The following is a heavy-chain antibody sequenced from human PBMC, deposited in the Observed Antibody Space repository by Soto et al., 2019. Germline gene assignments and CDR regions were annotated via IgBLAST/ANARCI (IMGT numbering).Heavy chain of an antibody. V-gene: IGHV4-39*01. J-gene: IGHJ5*02. CDR1: GGSISSSIYY. CDR2: IYYSGST. Sequence: SETLSLTCTVSGGSISSSIYYWGWIRHPPGKGLEWIGSIYYSGSTYYNPSLKSRVTISVDTSKNQFSLKLSSVTAADTAVYYCARHRGPMVRGVITNWFDPWGQGTLVTVSS. CDR3: ARHRGPMVRGVITNWFDP. D-gene: IGHD3-10*01.